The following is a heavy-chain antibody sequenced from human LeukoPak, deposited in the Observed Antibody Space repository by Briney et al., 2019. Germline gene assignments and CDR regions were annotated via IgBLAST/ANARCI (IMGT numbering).Heavy chain of an antibody. CDR1: GFTFSSYS. D-gene: IGHD3-3*01. V-gene: IGHV3-21*05. CDR3: AGRYYDFWSGESAFDI. J-gene: IGHJ3*02. Sequence: GGSLRLSCAASGFTFSSYSMNWVRQAPGKGLEWVSYISSSSSYIYYADSVKGRFTISRDNAKNSLYLQMNSLRAEDTAVYYCAGRYYDFWSGESAFDIWGQGTMVTVSS. CDR2: ISSSSSYI.